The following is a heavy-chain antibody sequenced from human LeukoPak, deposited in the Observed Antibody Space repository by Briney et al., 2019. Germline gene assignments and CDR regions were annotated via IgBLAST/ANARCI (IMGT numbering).Heavy chain of an antibody. Sequence: SETLSLTCTVSGGSISSYYWSWIRQPPGKGLEWIGYIYYSGSTNYNPSLKSRVTISVDTSKNQFSLKLSSVTAADTAVYYCARETRNATYYDFWSGYYPSWFDPWGQGTLVTVS. CDR1: GGSISSYY. V-gene: IGHV4-59*01. J-gene: IGHJ5*02. D-gene: IGHD3-3*01. CDR2: IYYSGST. CDR3: ARETRNATYYDFWSGYYPSWFDP.